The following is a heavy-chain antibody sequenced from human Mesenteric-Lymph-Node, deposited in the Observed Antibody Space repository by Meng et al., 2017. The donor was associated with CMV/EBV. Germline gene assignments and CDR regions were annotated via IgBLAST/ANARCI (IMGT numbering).Heavy chain of an antibody. J-gene: IGHJ5*02. D-gene: IGHD4-11*01. V-gene: IGHV3-21*01. Sequence: GESLKISCAASGFTFSSYSMNWVRQAPGKGLEWVSSISSSSSYIYYADSVKGRFTISRDNAKNSLYLQMNSLRAEDTAVYYCARYSNWNWFDPWGQGTLVTVSS. CDR2: ISSSSSYI. CDR3: ARYSNWNWFDP. CDR1: GFTFSSYS.